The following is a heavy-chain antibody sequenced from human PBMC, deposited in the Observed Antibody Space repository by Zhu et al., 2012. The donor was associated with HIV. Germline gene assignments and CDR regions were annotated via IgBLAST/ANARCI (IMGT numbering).Heavy chain of an antibody. CDR2: IYISGST. D-gene: IGHD3-10*01. CDR1: SGSIRSSY. Sequence: QVQLQESGPGLVKPSETLSLTCNVSSGSIRSSYWNWIRQPAGKGLEWIGRIYISGSTDYNPSLNNRVTMSVDTSKNQLYLRLTSMTAADTAVYYCASSAYGSGSYNHWGQGILVTVSS. CDR3: ASSAYGSGSYNH. J-gene: IGHJ5*02. V-gene: IGHV4-4*07.